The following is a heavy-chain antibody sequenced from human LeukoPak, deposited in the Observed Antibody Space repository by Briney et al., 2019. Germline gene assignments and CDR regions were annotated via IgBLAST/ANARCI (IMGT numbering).Heavy chain of an antibody. Sequence: PGGSLRLSCAASGFTFSTYNMNWVRQAPGKGLEWVSGISWNSGSIGYADSVKGRFTISRDNAKNSLYLQMNSLRAEDTALYYCAKDVSYSSSWFDYWGQGTLVTVSS. J-gene: IGHJ4*02. CDR1: GFTFSTYN. CDR2: ISWNSGSI. CDR3: AKDVSYSSSWFDY. V-gene: IGHV3-9*01. D-gene: IGHD6-13*01.